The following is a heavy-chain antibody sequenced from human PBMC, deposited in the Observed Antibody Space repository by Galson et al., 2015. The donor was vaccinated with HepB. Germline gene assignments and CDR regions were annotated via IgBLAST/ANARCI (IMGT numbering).Heavy chain of an antibody. J-gene: IGHJ5*02. CDR2: INPNSGDT. Sequence: SVKVSCKASGYTFTDYDIHWVRQAPGQGLEWMGWINPNSGDTNYAQKFQGRVTMTRDTSINTAYMELSRLTSDDTAVYYCARRIVRAITLVFDPWGQGSLVTVSS. D-gene: IGHD1-26*01. CDR1: GYTFTDYD. CDR3: ARRIVRAITLVFDP. V-gene: IGHV1-2*02.